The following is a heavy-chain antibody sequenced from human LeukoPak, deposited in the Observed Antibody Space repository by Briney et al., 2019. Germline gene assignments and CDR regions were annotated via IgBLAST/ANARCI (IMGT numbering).Heavy chain of an antibody. CDR2: IYTSGST. V-gene: IGHV4-61*02. J-gene: IGHJ6*03. Sequence: SXTLSLTCTVSGGSISSGSYYWSWIRQPAGKGLEWIERIYTSGSTHYNPSLKSRVTISVDTTKNQFSLKLSSVTAADTAVYYCAREGQVFWSGYYPDYYYYYMDVWGKGTTVTVSS. D-gene: IGHD3-3*01. CDR3: AREGQVFWSGYYPDYYYYYMDV. CDR1: GGSISSGSYY.